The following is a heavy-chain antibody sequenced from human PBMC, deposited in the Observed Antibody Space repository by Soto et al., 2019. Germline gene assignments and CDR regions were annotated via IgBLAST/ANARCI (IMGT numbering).Heavy chain of an antibody. CDR3: TSIVLVPADPYYFAY. V-gene: IGHV3-73*01. CDR1: GFTFSGSA. Sequence: GGSLRLSCAASGFTFSGSAMHWVRQASGKGLEWVGRIRSKANSYATAYAASVKGRFTISRDDSKNTAYLQMNSLKTEDTAVYYCTSIVLVPADPYYFAYWGQGTLVTVSS. CDR2: IRSKANSYAT. D-gene: IGHD2-2*01. J-gene: IGHJ4*02.